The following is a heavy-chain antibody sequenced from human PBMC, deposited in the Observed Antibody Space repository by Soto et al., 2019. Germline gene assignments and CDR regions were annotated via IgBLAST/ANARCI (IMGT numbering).Heavy chain of an antibody. CDR1: GFTFSSYA. J-gene: IGHJ4*02. CDR3: VKDPYITMIVVVITYFDY. V-gene: IGHV3-64D*08. Sequence: PGGSLRLSCSASGFTFSSYAMHWVRQAPGKGLEYVSAISSNGGSTYYADSVKGRFTISRDNSKNTLYLQMSSLRAEDTAVYYCVKDPYITMIVVVITYFDYWGQGTLVTVSS. CDR2: ISSNGGST. D-gene: IGHD3-22*01.